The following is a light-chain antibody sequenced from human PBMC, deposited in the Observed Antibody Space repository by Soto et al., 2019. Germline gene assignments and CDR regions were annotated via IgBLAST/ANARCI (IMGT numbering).Light chain of an antibody. CDR2: MAS. CDR3: QQYSTYPIT. CDR1: QSVTTW. J-gene: IGKJ5*01. Sequence: DIQMTQSPSTLSASVGDRVTITCRASQSVTTWLAWYQQKPGKAPKLLIYMASNLESGLPSRFTGSGSGTEFTLTISSLQSDDFATYYCQQYSTYPITFGQGTRLEIK. V-gene: IGKV1-5*03.